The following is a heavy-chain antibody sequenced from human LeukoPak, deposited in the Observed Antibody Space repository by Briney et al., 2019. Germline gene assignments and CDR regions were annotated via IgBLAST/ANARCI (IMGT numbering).Heavy chain of an antibody. V-gene: IGHV1-69*01. J-gene: IGHJ4*02. CDR3: ARGPDSSGYNSEYSFEY. CDR2: TIPIFGTA. CDR1: GGTFTSYG. D-gene: IGHD3-22*01. Sequence: SVKLCCKASGGTFTSYGISCLRQAPGQWLELMGGTIPIFGTANYAQKFQGRVTITADESTSTAYMELSSLRAEDTAVYYCARGPDSSGYNSEYSFEYWGQGTLVTVSS.